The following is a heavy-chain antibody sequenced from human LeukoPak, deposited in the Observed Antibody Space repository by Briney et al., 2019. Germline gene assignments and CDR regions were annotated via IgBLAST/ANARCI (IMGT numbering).Heavy chain of an antibody. Sequence: SVKVSCKASGGTFSSYAISWVRQAPGQGLEWMGGIIPIFGTANYAQKFQGRVTITADESTSTAYMELSSLRSEDTAVYYCVRVPTTVATVIWFDPWGQGTLVTVSS. V-gene: IGHV1-69*13. CDR1: GGTFSSYA. J-gene: IGHJ5*02. CDR2: IIPIFGTA. D-gene: IGHD4-17*01. CDR3: VRVPTTVATVIWFDP.